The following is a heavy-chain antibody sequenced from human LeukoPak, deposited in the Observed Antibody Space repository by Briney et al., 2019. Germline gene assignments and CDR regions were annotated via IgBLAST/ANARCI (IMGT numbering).Heavy chain of an antibody. CDR2: INPNSGGT. D-gene: IGHD2-15*01. CDR3: ASPKRGDCSGGSCYNNYSDY. CDR1: GYTFTGYY. V-gene: IGHV1-2*02. Sequence: GASVKVSCKASGYTFTGYYMHWVRQAPGQGLDWMGWINPNSGGTNYAQKFQGRVTMTRDTSISTAYMELSRLRSDDTAVYYCASPKRGDCSGGSCYNNYSDYWGQGTLVTVSS. J-gene: IGHJ4*02.